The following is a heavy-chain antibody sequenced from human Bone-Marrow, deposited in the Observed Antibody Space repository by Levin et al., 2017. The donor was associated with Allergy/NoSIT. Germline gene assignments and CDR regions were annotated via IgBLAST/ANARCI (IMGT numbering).Heavy chain of an antibody. CDR2: IYYTGNT. D-gene: IGHD2-2*01. J-gene: IGHJ5*02. Sequence: LRLSCTVSGGSIGSGTYYWSWIRQHPEEGLEWIGYIYYTGNTYYNPALKSRTTISINTSENQFYLMLSSVTAADTAVYYCATIKSRALAAVPPAIGGFDTWGQGILVSVSS. CDR3: ATIKSRALAAVPPAIGGFDT. V-gene: IGHV4-31*03. CDR1: GGSIGSGTYY.